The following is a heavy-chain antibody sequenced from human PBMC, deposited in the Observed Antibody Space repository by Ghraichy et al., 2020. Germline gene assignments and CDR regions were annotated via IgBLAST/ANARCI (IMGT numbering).Heavy chain of an antibody. V-gene: IGHV3-15*07. CDR3: TTDQYYYYGMDV. CDR2: IKSKTDDGTT. CDR1: GFTFSNAW. Sequence: GESLNISCAASGFTFSNAWMNWVRQAPGKGLEWVGRIKSKTDDGTTDYAAPVKGRFTISRDDSKNTLYLQMNSLKTEDTAVYYCTTDQYYYYGMDVWGQGTTVTVSS. J-gene: IGHJ6*02.